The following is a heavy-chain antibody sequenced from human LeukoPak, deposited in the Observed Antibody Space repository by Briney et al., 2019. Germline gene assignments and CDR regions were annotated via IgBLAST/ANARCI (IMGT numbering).Heavy chain of an antibody. CDR1: NGSISSDTYF. V-gene: IGHV4-61*02. CDR2: VSSSGIS. Sequence: SETLSLTCTVSNGSISSDTYFWSWIRRPAGKGLEWIGLVSSSGISTYSPSLKSRVTISIDTSRNQFSMNLNSVTAADTAVYYCAKGAGPPWFDPWGQGTLVTVSS. D-gene: IGHD6-19*01. CDR3: AKGAGPPWFDP. J-gene: IGHJ5*02.